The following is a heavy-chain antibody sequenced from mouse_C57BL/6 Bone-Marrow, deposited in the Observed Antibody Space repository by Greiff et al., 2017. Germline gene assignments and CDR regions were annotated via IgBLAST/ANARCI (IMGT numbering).Heavy chain of an antibody. CDR2: IYPRSGNT. D-gene: IGHD2-4*01. CDR3: ASWDYGYYAMDY. V-gene: IGHV1-81*01. Sequence: QVQLKESGAELARPGASVKLSCKASGYTFTSYGISWVKQRTGQGLEWIGEIYPRSGNTYYNEKFKGKAKLTADKSSSTAYMELRSRTSEDSAGYFCASWDYGYYAMDYWGQGTSVTVSS. J-gene: IGHJ4*01. CDR1: GYTFTSYG.